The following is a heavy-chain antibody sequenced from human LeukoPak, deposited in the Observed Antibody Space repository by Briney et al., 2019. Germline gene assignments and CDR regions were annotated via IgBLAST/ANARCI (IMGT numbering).Heavy chain of an antibody. CDR2: ISYDGKNK. CDR3: AKRGDFTGTDCYYFDY. D-gene: IGHD2-21*02. CDR1: GFTFSSYG. Sequence: GGSLRLSCAASGFTFSSYGMYWVRQAPGKGLEWVAAISYDGKNKHYTDSVKGRFTLSRDNSKNTLYLQMTSLRGDDTAVYYCAKRGDFTGTDCYYFDYWGQGTSVTVSS. J-gene: IGHJ4*02. V-gene: IGHV3-30*18.